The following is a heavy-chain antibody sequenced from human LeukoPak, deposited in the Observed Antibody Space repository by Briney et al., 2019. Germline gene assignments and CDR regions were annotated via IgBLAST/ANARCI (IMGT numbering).Heavy chain of an antibody. CDR1: GFTFSNYW. CDR3: AKDDQSLPGFGSFDY. CDR2: IKTDGSEK. Sequence: GGSLRLSCEGSGFTFSNYWMGWVRQAPGKGLQWVANIKTDGSEKYYVDSVKGRFTISRDNAKNSLYLQMNSLRAEDTAVYYCAKDDQSLPGFGSFDYWGQGTLVTVSS. V-gene: IGHV3-7*03. J-gene: IGHJ4*02. D-gene: IGHD3-16*01.